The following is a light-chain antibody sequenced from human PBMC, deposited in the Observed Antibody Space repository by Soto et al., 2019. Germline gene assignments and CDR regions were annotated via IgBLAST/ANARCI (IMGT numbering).Light chain of an antibody. CDR3: QQYNNWPHT. CDR2: GAS. CDR1: QSVSSN. J-gene: IGKJ2*01. Sequence: EIVLTQSPATLSVSPGERATLSCRASQSVSSNLAWYQQKPAQAPRLLLYGASTRATGIPARFSGSGSGTDFTLTISSLESEDFAVYYCQQYNNWPHTFGQGTKLEIK. V-gene: IGKV3-15*01.